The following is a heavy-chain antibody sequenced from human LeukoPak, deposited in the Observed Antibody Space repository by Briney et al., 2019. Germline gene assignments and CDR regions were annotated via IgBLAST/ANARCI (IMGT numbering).Heavy chain of an antibody. CDR2: ISWDGGST. J-gene: IGHJ3*02. D-gene: IGHD2-8*01. CDR1: GFTFDDYA. Sequence: PGGSLRLSCAASGFTFDDYAMHWVRQAPGKGLEWVSLISWDGGSTYYADSVKGRFTISRDNAKNSLYLQMNSLRAEDTALYYCAKVQWGFPPPFDIWGQGTMVTVSS. V-gene: IGHV3-43D*03. CDR3: AKVQWGFPPPFDI.